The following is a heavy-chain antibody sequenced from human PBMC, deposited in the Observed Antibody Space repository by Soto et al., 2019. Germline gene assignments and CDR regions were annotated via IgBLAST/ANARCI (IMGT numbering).Heavy chain of an antibody. Sequence: QVQLVQSGAEVKKPGASVKVSCKAIGYSFTSHYMHWVRQAPGQGLEWMGTIYPGGVNIGYAQKFQGRVTMTTGTPTRTVFLVLNSLISDDTAVYYCASDRCWHDLVWGFDPWGQGTLVTVSS. V-gene: IGHV1-46*03. CDR2: IYPGGVNI. CDR1: GYSFTSHY. CDR3: ASDRCWHDLVWGFDP. J-gene: IGHJ5*02. D-gene: IGHD1-1*01.